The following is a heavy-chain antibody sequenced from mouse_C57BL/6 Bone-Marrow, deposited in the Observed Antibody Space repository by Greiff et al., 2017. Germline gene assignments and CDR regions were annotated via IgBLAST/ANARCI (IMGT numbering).Heavy chain of an antibody. Sequence: LQQPGAELVKPGASVKLSCKASGYTFTSYWMHWVKQRPGQGLEWIGMIHPNSGSTNYNEKFKSKATLTVDKSSSTAYMQLSSLTSEDSAVYYCAKITTVVATGSDYWGQGTTLTVSS. V-gene: IGHV1-64*01. CDR3: AKITTVVATGSDY. D-gene: IGHD1-1*01. CDR2: IHPNSGST. CDR1: GYTFTSYW. J-gene: IGHJ2*01.